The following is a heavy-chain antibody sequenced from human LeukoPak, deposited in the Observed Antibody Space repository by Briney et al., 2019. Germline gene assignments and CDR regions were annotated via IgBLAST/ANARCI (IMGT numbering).Heavy chain of an antibody. CDR1: GFNFRTYW. V-gene: IGHV3-74*01. CDR2: INSDGSNT. CDR3: ARGYGADV. J-gene: IGHJ6*04. Sequence: GGSLRLSCAASGFNFRTYWMHWVRQAPGKGLVWVSRINSDGSNTTYADSVKGRFTVSRDNATNTLYLQMHSLRAEDTALYFCARGYGADVWGKGTMVTVSS.